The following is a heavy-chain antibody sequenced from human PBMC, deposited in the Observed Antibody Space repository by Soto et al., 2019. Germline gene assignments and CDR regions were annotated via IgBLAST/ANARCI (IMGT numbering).Heavy chain of an antibody. D-gene: IGHD3-3*01. CDR3: AEALHYDFWSGLDY. CDR2: ISYDGSNK. V-gene: IGHV3-30*18. J-gene: IGHJ4*02. CDR1: GFTFSSYG. Sequence: PGGSLRLSCAASGFTFSSYGMHWVRQAPGKGLEWVAVISYDGSNKYYADSVKGRFTISRDNSKNTLYLQMNSLRAEDTAVYYCAEALHYDFWSGLDYWGQGTLVTVSS.